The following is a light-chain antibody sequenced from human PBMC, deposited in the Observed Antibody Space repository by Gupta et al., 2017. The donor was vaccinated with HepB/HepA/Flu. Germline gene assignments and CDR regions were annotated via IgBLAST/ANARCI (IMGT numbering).Light chain of an antibody. J-gene: IGKJ4*02. CDR3: QQRSNWL. CDR1: QSVSSY. Sequence: EIVLTQSPATLSLSPGERATLSCRASQSVSSYLAWYQQKPGQAHRLLIYDASNRATGIPARFSGSGAGTDFTLTISSLETEDFAVYYYQQRSNWLFGGGTXVEIK. CDR2: DAS. V-gene: IGKV3-11*01.